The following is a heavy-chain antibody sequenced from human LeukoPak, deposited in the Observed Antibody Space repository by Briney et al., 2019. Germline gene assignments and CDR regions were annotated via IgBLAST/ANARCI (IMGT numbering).Heavy chain of an antibody. CDR1: GFTFSSYV. V-gene: IGHV3-30*04. D-gene: IGHD3-22*01. J-gene: IGHJ4*02. Sequence: GGSLRLSCAASGFTFSSYVMHWVRQAPGKGLEWVAIISYDGSNEYYADSVKGRFTISRDNSKNTLYLQMNSLRAADTAVYYCASFPTYYYDSSGYYCDYWGQGTLVTVSS. CDR2: ISYDGSNE. CDR3: ASFPTYYYDSSGYYCDY.